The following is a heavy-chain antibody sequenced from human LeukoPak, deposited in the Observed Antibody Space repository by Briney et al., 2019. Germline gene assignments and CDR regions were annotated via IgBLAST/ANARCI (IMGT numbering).Heavy chain of an antibody. CDR1: GFSFSISP. CDR3: AKTHYDLLDV. V-gene: IGHV3-23*01. Sequence: GRSLRLSCAASGFSFSISPMRWVRQPQGKGLEWVSAMNNGPGATFYRDSVRGRFTISRDDSKSTLYLQMNSLRAEDTGTYYCAKTHYDLLDVWGQGTTVTVSS. CDR2: MNNGPGAT. J-gene: IGHJ6*02. D-gene: IGHD5-12*01.